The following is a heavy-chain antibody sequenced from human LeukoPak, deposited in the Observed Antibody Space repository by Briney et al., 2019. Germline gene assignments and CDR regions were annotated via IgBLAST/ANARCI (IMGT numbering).Heavy chain of an antibody. D-gene: IGHD3-22*01. J-gene: IGHJ4*02. Sequence: GGSLRLSCAASGFTFSSYSMNWVRQAPGKGLGWVSSISSSSSYIYYADSVKGRFTISRDNAKNSLYLQMNSLRAEDTAVYYCARVVTRVYYDSSGSDYWGQGTLVTVSS. CDR3: ARVVTRVYYDSSGSDY. V-gene: IGHV3-21*01. CDR1: GFTFSSYS. CDR2: ISSSSSYI.